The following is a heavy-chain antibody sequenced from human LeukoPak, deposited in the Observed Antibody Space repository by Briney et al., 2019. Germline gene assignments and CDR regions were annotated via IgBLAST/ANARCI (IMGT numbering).Heavy chain of an antibody. CDR2: IYHSGST. V-gene: IGHV4-38-2*02. CDR1: GYSISSGYY. CDR3: AREIEIVVVPAARVRWFDP. Sequence: SETLSLTCTVSGYSISSGYYWGWIRQPPGKGLEWIGSIYHSGSTYYNPSLKSRVTISVDTSKNQFSLKLSSVTAADTAVYYCAREIEIVVVPAARVRWFDPWGQGTLVTLSS. J-gene: IGHJ5*02. D-gene: IGHD2-2*01.